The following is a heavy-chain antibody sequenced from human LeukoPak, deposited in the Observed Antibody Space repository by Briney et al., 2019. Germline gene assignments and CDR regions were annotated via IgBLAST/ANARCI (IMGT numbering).Heavy chain of an antibody. CDR2: IRSKAYGGTT. Sequence: GGSLRLSCTASGFTFGDYAMSWVRQAPGKGLEWVGFIRSKAYGGTTEYAASVKGRFTISRDDSKSIAYLQMNSLKTEDTAVYYCTRVMIETGTTTPGAFDIWGQGTMVTVSS. V-gene: IGHV3-49*04. CDR1: GFTFGDYA. D-gene: IGHD1-7*01. J-gene: IGHJ3*02. CDR3: TRVMIETGTTTPGAFDI.